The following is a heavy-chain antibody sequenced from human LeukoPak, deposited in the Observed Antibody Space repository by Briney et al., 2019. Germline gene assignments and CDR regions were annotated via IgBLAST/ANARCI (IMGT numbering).Heavy chain of an antibody. V-gene: IGHV4-59*01. D-gene: IGHD6-6*01. Sequence: SETLSLTCTVSGGSISSYYWGWIRQPPGKGLEWIGYIYYSGSTNYNPSLKSRVTISVDTSKNQFSLKLSSVTAADTAVYYCARSGRGIAAHPYYFDYWGQGTLVTASS. J-gene: IGHJ4*02. CDR1: GGSISSYY. CDR2: IYYSGST. CDR3: ARSGRGIAAHPYYFDY.